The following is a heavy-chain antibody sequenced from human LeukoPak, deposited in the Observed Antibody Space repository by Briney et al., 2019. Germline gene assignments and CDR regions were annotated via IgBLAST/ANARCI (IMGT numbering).Heavy chain of an antibody. J-gene: IGHJ3*02. V-gene: IGHV3-48*03. Sequence: GGSLRLSCAASGFTFSSYELYWVRQAPGKGLEWISYISSRSSTIKYADSVRGRFTISRADARESLFLQMNSLIAEDTAIYYCGASRQYVGAFDIWGQGTLVTVSS. D-gene: IGHD3-16*01. CDR2: ISSRSSTI. CDR1: GFTFSSYE. CDR3: GASRQYVGAFDI.